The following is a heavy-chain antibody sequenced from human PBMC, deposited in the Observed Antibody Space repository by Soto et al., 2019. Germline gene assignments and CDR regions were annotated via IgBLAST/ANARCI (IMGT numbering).Heavy chain of an antibody. CDR1: GVTFSNYA. Sequence: QVQLVQSGAEVKKPGSSVKVSCKASGVTFSNYAISWVRQAPGQGLEWMGGIIPKFGTANYAQKFQGRVTLTADRSTSTASLDLSSLRSEDTAVYYCVRDVGIVGAEYGMDVWGPGTTVNVS. J-gene: IGHJ6*02. V-gene: IGHV1-69*06. D-gene: IGHD1-26*01. CDR3: VRDVGIVGAEYGMDV. CDR2: IIPKFGTA.